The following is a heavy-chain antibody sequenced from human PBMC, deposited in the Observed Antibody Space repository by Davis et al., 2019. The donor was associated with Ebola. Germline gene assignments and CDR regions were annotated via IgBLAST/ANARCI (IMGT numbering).Heavy chain of an antibody. Sequence: AASVKVSCKASGGTFSSYTVSWVRQAPGQGLEWMGRVIPMLGIADYAQKFQGRVTITADKFTTTAYMELNRLRSEDTAVYYCAREVGFCSGGTWCWFDPWGQGTLVTVPS. D-gene: IGHD2-15*01. V-gene: IGHV1-69*02. CDR3: AREVGFCSGGTWCWFDP. CDR1: GGTFSSYT. CDR2: VIPMLGIA. J-gene: IGHJ5*02.